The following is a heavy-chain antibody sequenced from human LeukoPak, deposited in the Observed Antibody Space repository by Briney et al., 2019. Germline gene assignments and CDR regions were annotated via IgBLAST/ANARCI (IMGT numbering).Heavy chain of an antibody. V-gene: IGHV4-59*01. CDR3: TREQRGYDSSDYYYYGMDV. J-gene: IGHJ6*02. Sequence: TSSETLSLTCTVSGGSISSYYWSWVRQPPGKGLEWIGYIFYTGSTIYNPSLKSRVTISVDTSKNQFSLKMTSVTAADTAVYYCTREQRGYDSSDYYYYGMDVWGQGTTVTVSS. CDR1: GGSISSYY. CDR2: IFYTGST. D-gene: IGHD3-3*01.